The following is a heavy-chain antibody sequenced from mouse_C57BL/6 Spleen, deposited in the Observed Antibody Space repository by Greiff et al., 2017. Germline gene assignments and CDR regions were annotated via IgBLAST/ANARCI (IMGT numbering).Heavy chain of an antibody. Sequence: VQLQQPGAELVRPGSSVKLSCKASGYTFTSYWMHWVKQRPIQGLEWIGNIDPSDSETNYNQKFKDKATLTVDKSSSTAYMQLSSLTSEDSAVYYCARGDGSSPYYFDYWGQGTTLTVSS. V-gene: IGHV1-52*01. D-gene: IGHD1-1*01. CDR3: ARGDGSSPYYFDY. CDR2: IDPSDSET. CDR1: GYTFTSYW. J-gene: IGHJ2*01.